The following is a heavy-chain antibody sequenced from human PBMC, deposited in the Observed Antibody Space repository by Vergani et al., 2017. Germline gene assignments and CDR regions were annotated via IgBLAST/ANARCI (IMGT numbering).Heavy chain of an antibody. CDR3: ARRTVDWYFDL. V-gene: IGHV4-34*01. J-gene: IGHJ2*01. CDR2: INHSGIT. D-gene: IGHD3/OR15-3a*01. CDR1: GGSFSGYY. Sequence: QVQLQQWGAGLLKSSETLSLTCAVYGGSFSGYYWSWIRQPPGKGLEWIGEINHSGITNYNPSLKSRVTISLDTSKNQFSLKLSSVTAADTAVYYCARRTVDWYFDLWGRGTLVTVSS.